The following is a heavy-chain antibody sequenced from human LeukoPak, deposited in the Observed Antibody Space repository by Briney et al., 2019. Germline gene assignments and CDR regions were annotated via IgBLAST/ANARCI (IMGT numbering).Heavy chain of an antibody. J-gene: IGHJ4*02. V-gene: IGHV3-66*01. CDR3: ARDSLYYDSSGTLLESDY. Sequence: PGGSLRLSCAASGFTVSSNYMSWVRRAPGKGLEWVSVIYSGGSTYYADSVKGRFTISRDNSKNTLYLQMNSLRAEDTAVYYCARDSLYYDSSGTLLESDYWGQGTLVTVSS. D-gene: IGHD3-22*01. CDR1: GFTVSSNY. CDR2: IYSGGST.